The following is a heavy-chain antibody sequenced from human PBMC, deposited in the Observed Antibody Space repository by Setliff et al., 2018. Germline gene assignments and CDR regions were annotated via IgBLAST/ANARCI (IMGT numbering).Heavy chain of an antibody. Sequence: GSLRLSCAASGFTFSSYGMHWVRQAPGKGLEWVAFIRYDGSNKYYADSVKGRFTISRDNAKKTLYLQMNSLRAEDTAVYYCAKRGPYCSGGTCHYYFDYWGQGTLVTVSS. CDR2: IRYDGSNK. CDR3: AKRGPYCSGGTCHYYFDY. J-gene: IGHJ4*02. V-gene: IGHV3-30*02. CDR1: GFTFSSYG. D-gene: IGHD2-15*01.